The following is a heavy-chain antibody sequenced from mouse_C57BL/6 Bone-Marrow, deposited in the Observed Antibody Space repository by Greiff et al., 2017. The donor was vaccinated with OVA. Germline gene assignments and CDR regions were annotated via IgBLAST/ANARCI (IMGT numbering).Heavy chain of an antibody. CDR2: IYPRDGST. J-gene: IGHJ1*03. D-gene: IGHD2-5*01. Sequence: VQLQQSDAELVKPGASVKISCKVSGYTFTDYTIHWMKQRPEQGLEWIGYIYPRDGSTKYNEKFKGKATLTADKSSSTAYMQLNSLTSEDSSVDFGARLGYSNYDWYFDVWGTGTTVTVSS. CDR1: GYTFTDYT. V-gene: IGHV1-78*01. CDR3: ARLGYSNYDWYFDV.